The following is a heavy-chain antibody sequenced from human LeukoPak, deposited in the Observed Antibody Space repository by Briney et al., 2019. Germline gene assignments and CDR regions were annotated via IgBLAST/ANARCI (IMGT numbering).Heavy chain of an antibody. CDR2: INPNSGGT. CDR3: ARDYVDIVATTLPYYYYYYGMDV. V-gene: IGHV1-2*04. Sequence: ASVKVSCKASGYTFTGYYMHWVRQAPGQGLEWMGWINPNSGGTNYAQKFQGWVTMTRDTSISTAYMELSRLRSGDTAVYYCARDYVDIVATTLPYYYYYYGMDVWGQGTTVTVSS. J-gene: IGHJ6*02. CDR1: GYTFTGYY. D-gene: IGHD5-12*01.